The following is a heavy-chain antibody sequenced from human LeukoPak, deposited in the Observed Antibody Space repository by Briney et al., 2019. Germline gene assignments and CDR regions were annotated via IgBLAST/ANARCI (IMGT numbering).Heavy chain of an antibody. CDR3: AKDMYYDSSGYMDFQH. CDR2: ISGSGGST. CDR1: GFTFSNAW. Sequence: PGGSLRLSCAASGFTFSNAWMSWVRQAPGKGLEWVSAISGSGGSTYYADSVKGRFTISRDNSKNTLYLQMNSLRAEDTAVYYCAKDMYYDSSGYMDFQHWGQGTLVTVSS. V-gene: IGHV3-23*01. D-gene: IGHD3-22*01. J-gene: IGHJ1*01.